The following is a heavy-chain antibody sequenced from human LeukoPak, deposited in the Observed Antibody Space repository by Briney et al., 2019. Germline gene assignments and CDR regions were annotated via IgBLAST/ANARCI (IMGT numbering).Heavy chain of an antibody. Sequence: PGGSLRLSCAASGFTFSSYAMHWVRQAPGKGLEWVAVISYDGSNKYYADSVKGRFTISRDNSKNTLYLQMNSLRAEDTAVYYCARGLLRDPTTFDYWGQGTLVTVSS. CDR1: GFTFSSYA. D-gene: IGHD1-26*01. CDR2: ISYDGSNK. CDR3: ARGLLRDPTTFDY. J-gene: IGHJ4*02. V-gene: IGHV3-30*04.